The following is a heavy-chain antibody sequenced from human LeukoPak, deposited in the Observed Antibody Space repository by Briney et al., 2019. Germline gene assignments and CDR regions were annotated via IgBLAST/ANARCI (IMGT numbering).Heavy chain of an antibody. Sequence: PSETLSLTCAVYGGSFSGYYWSWIRQPPGKGLEWIGEINHSGSTNYNPSLKSRVTISVDTSKNQFSLKLSSVPAADTAVYYCARGKVITMVRGVIRRWFDPWGQGTLVTVSS. V-gene: IGHV4-34*01. D-gene: IGHD3-10*01. CDR2: INHSGST. J-gene: IGHJ5*02. CDR3: ARGKVITMVRGVIRRWFDP. CDR1: GGSFSGYY.